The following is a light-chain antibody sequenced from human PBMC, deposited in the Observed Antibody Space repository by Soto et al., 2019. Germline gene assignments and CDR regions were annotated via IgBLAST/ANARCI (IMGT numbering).Light chain of an antibody. CDR1: QSIGTW. J-gene: IGKJ1*01. CDR2: KAS. V-gene: IGKV1-5*03. CDR3: QQDNSYSGA. Sequence: MHMTHYPSTLSSPVPYRVTIACLASQSIGTWLAWYQQKPGKAPKLLIYKASTLETGVPSKFSGSGSGTEFTLTISSLQSDDFATYYCQQDNSYSGAFGQGTKVEIK.